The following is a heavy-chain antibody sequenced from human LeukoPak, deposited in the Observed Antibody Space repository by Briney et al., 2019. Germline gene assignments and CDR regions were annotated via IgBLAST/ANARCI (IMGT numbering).Heavy chain of an antibody. J-gene: IGHJ3*02. V-gene: IGHV4-39*02. CDR1: GASISSSGHL. CDR2: IYYSGTT. D-gene: IGHD3-10*01. CDR3: VRDNTDFRGVFRTSQKFDVFDI. Sequence: SETLSLTCSVSGASISSSGHLWGWIRQPPGKGLEWIGSIYYSGTTHYNPSLKSRVTISVDTTKNQFSLKLTSVTAADTAVFYCVRDNTDFRGVFRTSQKFDVFDIWGQGTVVTVSS.